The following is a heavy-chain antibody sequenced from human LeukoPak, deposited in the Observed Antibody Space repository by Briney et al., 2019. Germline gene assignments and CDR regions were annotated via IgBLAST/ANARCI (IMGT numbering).Heavy chain of an antibody. CDR1: GGSFSGYY. CDR3: ARLLRYFDWLLYHYFDY. Sequence: SETLSLTCAVYGGSFSGYYWSWIRQPPGKGLEWIGEINHSGSTNYNPSLKSRVTISVDTSKNQSSLKLSSVTAADTAVYYCARLLRYFDWLLYHYFDYWGQGTLVTVSS. V-gene: IGHV4-34*01. J-gene: IGHJ4*02. CDR2: INHSGST. D-gene: IGHD3-9*01.